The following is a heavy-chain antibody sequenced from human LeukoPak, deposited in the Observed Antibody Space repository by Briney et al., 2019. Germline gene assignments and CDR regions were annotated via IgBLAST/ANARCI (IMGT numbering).Heavy chain of an antibody. J-gene: IGHJ4*02. CDR1: GFTFSSYW. CDR2: ISSDGSST. D-gene: IGHD3-16*01. V-gene: IGHV3-74*01. Sequence: PGGSLRLSCAASGFTFSSYWMHWVRQAPGRGLAWVSRISSDGSSTNYAHSVKGRVTISRDNAKNTLYLQINSLRAEDTAVYYCARDWGGYGPTSHDYWGQGTLVTVSS. CDR3: ARDWGGYGPTSHDY.